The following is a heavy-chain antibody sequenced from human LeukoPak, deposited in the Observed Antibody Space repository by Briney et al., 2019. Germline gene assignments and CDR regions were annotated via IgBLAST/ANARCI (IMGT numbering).Heavy chain of an antibody. Sequence: ASVKVSCKASGGTFSSYAISWVRQAPGQGLEWMGWISAYNGNTNYAQKLQGRVTMTTDTSTSTAYMELRSLRSDDTAVYYCAGEAGRFLEWLLNSPDAFDIWGQGTMVTVSS. D-gene: IGHD3-3*01. J-gene: IGHJ3*02. CDR2: ISAYNGNT. V-gene: IGHV1-18*01. CDR3: AGEAGRFLEWLLNSPDAFDI. CDR1: GGTFSSYA.